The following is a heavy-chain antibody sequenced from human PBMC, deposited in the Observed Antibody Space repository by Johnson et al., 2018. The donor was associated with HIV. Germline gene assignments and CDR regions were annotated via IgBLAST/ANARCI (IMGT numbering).Heavy chain of an antibody. J-gene: IGHJ3*02. CDR3: ARGTFGMVAYVKAFDI. V-gene: IGHV3-30*02. CDR1: GFTFSSYW. D-gene: IGHD1-26*01. Sequence: QVQLVESGGGLVQPGGSLRLSCAASGFTFSSYWMSWVRQAPRKGLEWVAFIRYDGSNKYYAESVKGRFTISRDNSKNRLHLQMNSLGAEGTAVYYCARGTFGMVAYVKAFDIWGQGTMVTVSS. CDR2: IRYDGSNK.